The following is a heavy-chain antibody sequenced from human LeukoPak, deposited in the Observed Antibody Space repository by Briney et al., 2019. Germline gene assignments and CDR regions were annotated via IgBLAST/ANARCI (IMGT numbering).Heavy chain of an antibody. Sequence: GGSLRLSCVASGFNFEDYAMNWVRQVPGKGLEWVSIISAKGGSIGYANSVKGRFTISRDNAKNSLYLQMNSLTAEDTAVYYCASNSGFRFDYWGQGTLVTVSS. J-gene: IGHJ4*02. D-gene: IGHD4-11*01. CDR2: ISAKGGSI. CDR3: ASNSGFRFDY. V-gene: IGHV3-9*01. CDR1: GFNFEDYA.